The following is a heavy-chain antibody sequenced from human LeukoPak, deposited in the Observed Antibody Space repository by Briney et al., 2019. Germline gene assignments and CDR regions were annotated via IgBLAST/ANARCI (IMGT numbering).Heavy chain of an antibody. CDR1: GYTFTGYY. V-gene: IGHV1-2*02. CDR2: INPNSGGT. CDR3: AGDLTGTTFPFDY. J-gene: IGHJ4*02. D-gene: IGHD1-1*01. Sequence: ASVKVSCKASGYTFTGYYMHWVRQAPGQGLEWMGWINPNSGGTNYAQKFQGRVTMTRDTSISTAYMELSRLRSDDTAVYYCAGDLTGTTFPFDYWGQGTLVTVSS.